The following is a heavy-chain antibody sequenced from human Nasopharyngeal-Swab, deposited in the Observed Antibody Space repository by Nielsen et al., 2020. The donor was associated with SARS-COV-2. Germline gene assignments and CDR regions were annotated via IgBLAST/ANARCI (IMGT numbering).Heavy chain of an antibody. D-gene: IGHD2-2*03. V-gene: IGHV1-8*01. CDR1: GYTFTSYD. Sequence: ASVKVSCKASGYTFTSYDINWVRQAPGHGLEWLGRTQLNNAKTVYAQKFQGRVTMTWNTSITTAYMGLSGLRSDDTAVYYCARMMAGYDGYLQNWGQGTLVTVSS. CDR3: ARMMAGYDGYLQN. J-gene: IGHJ1*01. CDR2: TQLNNAKT.